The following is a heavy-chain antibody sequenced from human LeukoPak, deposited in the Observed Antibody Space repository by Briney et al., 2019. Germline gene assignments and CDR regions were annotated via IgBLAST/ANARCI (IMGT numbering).Heavy chain of an antibody. J-gene: IGHJ5*02. CDR3: ARHAAYSSLA. V-gene: IGHV4-39*01. Sequence: SETLSLTCAVSGGSISSGSYYWGWIRQPPGKGLEWIGSIYYSGSTYYNPSLKSRVTISVDTSENQFSLKLSSATAADTAVYYCARHAAYSSLAWGQGTLVIVSS. CDR1: GGSISSGSYY. CDR2: IYYSGST. D-gene: IGHD6-13*01.